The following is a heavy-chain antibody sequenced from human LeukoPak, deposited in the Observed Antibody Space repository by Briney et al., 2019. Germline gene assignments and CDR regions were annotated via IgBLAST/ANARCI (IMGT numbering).Heavy chain of an antibody. Sequence: SETLSLTCTVSGGSISSYYWSWIRQPPGKGLEFIGYFHYSGSTNYNPSLKSRVTISVDTSKKRFSLRLSSVTAADTAVYYCARLGQPNAFDIWGQGTMVTVSS. CDR2: FHYSGST. CDR1: GGSISSYY. V-gene: IGHV4-59*08. CDR3: ARLGQPNAFDI. J-gene: IGHJ3*02. D-gene: IGHD3-16*01.